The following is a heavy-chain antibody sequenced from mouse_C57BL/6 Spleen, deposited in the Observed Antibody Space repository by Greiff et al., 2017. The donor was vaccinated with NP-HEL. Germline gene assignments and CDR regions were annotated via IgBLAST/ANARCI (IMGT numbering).Heavy chain of an antibody. CDR3: ARRENLLEDFDV. D-gene: IGHD2-14*01. J-gene: IGHJ1*03. V-gene: IGHV1-81*01. Sequence: QVHVKQSGAELARPGASVKLSCKASGYTFTSYGISWVKQRTGQGLEWIGEIYPRSGNTYYNEKFKGKATLTADKSSSTAYMELRSLTSEDSAVYFCARRENLLEDFDVWGTGTTVTVSS. CDR1: GYTFTSYG. CDR2: IYPRSGNT.